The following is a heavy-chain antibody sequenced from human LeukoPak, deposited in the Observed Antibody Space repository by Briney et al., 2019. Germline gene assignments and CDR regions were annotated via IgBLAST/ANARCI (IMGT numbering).Heavy chain of an antibody. V-gene: IGHV3-23*01. J-gene: IGHJ6*02. Sequence: GGSLRLSCAASGFTFSNYAMTWVRQTPGKGLEGVASISGNGYNTYYSDSVKGRFTISRDNSQNTLFLQMTGLRAEDTALYYCAQVSCPGVSCPYYYCGLGVWGQGTTVTVSS. CDR2: ISGNGYNT. D-gene: IGHD2-8*02. CDR1: GFTFSNYA. CDR3: AQVSCPGVSCPYYYCGLGV.